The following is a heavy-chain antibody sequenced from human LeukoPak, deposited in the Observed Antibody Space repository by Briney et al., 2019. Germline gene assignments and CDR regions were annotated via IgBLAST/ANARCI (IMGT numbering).Heavy chain of an antibody. CDR3: AREVPDAYYYYYYGMDV. V-gene: IGHV4-39*07. Sequence: SETLSLTCTVSGGSISSSSHYWGWIRQPPGKGLEWIGTIYYTGSTYYNPSLESRVTISVDTSKNQFSLKLSSVTAADTAVYYCAREVPDAYYYYYYGMDVWGQGTTVTVSS. CDR2: IYYTGST. J-gene: IGHJ6*02. CDR1: GGSISSSSHY.